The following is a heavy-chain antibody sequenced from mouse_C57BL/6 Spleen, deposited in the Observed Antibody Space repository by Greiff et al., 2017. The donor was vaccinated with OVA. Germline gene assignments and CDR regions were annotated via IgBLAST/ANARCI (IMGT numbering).Heavy chain of an antibody. Sequence: QVQLQQPGTELVKPGASVKLSCKASGYTFTSYWMHWVKQSPGQGLEWIGNINPSNGGTNYNEKFKSKSTLTVDKSSSTAYMQLSSLTSEDSAVYYCARGGDYGYLYYFDYWGQGTTLTVSS. J-gene: IGHJ2*01. V-gene: IGHV1-53*01. D-gene: IGHD2-2*01. CDR3: ARGGDYGYLYYFDY. CDR2: INPSNGGT. CDR1: GYTFTSYW.